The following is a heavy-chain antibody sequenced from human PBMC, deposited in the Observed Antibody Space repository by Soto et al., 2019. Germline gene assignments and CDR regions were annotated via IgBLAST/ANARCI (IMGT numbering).Heavy chain of an antibody. V-gene: IGHV3-49*03. D-gene: IGHD2-15*01. J-gene: IGHJ5*02. Sequence: GGSLRLSCTASGFTFGDYAMSWFRQAPGKGLEWVGFIRSKAYGGTTEYAASVKGRFTISRDDSKSIAYLQMNSLKTEDTAVYYCTCESIYCSGGSCYSGLNWFDPWGQGTLVTVSS. CDR3: TCESIYCSGGSCYSGLNWFDP. CDR2: IRSKAYGGTT. CDR1: GFTFGDYA.